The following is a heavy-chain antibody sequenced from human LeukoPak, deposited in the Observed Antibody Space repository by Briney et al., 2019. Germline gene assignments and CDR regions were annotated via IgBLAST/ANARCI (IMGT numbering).Heavy chain of an antibody. J-gene: IGHJ4*02. D-gene: IGHD5-12*01. CDR1: RYTLTELS. Sequence: GASVKVSCKVSRYTLTELSMHWVRQAPGKGLEWMGGFDPEDGETIYAQKFQGRVTMTEDTSTDTAYMELSSLRSEDTAVYYCATFDSGYDMYFDYWGQGTLVTVSS. CDR3: ATFDSGYDMYFDY. CDR2: FDPEDGET. V-gene: IGHV1-24*01.